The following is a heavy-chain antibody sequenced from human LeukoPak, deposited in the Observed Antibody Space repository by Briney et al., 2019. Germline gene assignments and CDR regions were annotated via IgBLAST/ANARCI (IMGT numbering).Heavy chain of an antibody. Sequence: PSETLSLTCTVSGRSISSSGNSWGWIRQPPGKGLEWIGILYYNGNTYYNSSLKSRVTISADTSKNQFSLNLNSVTAADTAVYYCARHGIGDSSRDYFDYWGQGTLVTVSS. CDR1: GRSISSSGNS. CDR3: ARHGIGDSSRDYFDY. CDR2: LYYNGNT. V-gene: IGHV4-39*01. J-gene: IGHJ4*02. D-gene: IGHD6-13*01.